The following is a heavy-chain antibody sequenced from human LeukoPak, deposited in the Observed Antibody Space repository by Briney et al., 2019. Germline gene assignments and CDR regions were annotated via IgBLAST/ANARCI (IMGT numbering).Heavy chain of an antibody. CDR3: ARAQMAVVGGGIYYFDY. Sequence: SETLSLTCTVSGGSISSSSYYWGWIRQPPGKGLEWIGSIYYSGSTYYNPSLKSRVTISVDTSKNQFSLKLSSVTAADTTVYYCARAQMAVVGGGIYYFDYWGQGTLVTVSS. V-gene: IGHV4-39*07. D-gene: IGHD3-16*01. CDR1: GGSISSSSYY. CDR2: IYYSGST. J-gene: IGHJ4*02.